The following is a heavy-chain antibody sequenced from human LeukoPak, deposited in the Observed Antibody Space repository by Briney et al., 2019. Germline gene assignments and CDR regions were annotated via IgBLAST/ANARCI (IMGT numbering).Heavy chain of an antibody. CDR1: GFTFSSYG. J-gene: IGHJ3*02. CDR3: AKDLKTASGAFNI. Sequence: GGSLRLSCAASGFTFSSYGMHWVRQAPGKGLEWVAFIRYDGSNKYYADSVKGRFTISRDNSKNTLYLQMNSLRAEDTAVYYCAKDLKTASGAFNIWGQGTMVTVSS. D-gene: IGHD2-21*02. CDR2: IRYDGSNK. V-gene: IGHV3-30*02.